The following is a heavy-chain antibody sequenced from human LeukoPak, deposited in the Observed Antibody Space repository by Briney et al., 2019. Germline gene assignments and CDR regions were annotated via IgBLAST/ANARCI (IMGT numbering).Heavy chain of an antibody. CDR2: ISYDGTDK. CDR1: GFTFSNYA. D-gene: IGHD6-19*01. V-gene: IGHV3-30*18. J-gene: IGHJ4*02. CDR3: AKDPGHTSGWYGYFDF. Sequence: GGSLRLSCAASGFTFSNYAMHWVRQARGRGLEWVAVISYDGTDKYYTDSVKGRFTISRDNSKNTLHLQMNSLRTKDTAVYYCAKDPGHTSGWYGYFDFWGQGASVTVSS.